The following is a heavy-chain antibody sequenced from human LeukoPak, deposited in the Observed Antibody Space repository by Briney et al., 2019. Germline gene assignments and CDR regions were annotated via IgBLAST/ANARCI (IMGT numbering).Heavy chain of an antibody. D-gene: IGHD2-2*01. CDR3: ARVRGYCSSTSCHYYFDY. CDR2: IYYSGST. J-gene: IGHJ4*02. CDR1: GGSISSYY. Sequence: SETPSLTCTVSGGSISSYYWSWIRQPPGKGLEWIGYIYYSGSTNYNPSLKSRVTISVDTSKNQFSLKLSSVTAADTAVYYCARVRGYCSSTSCHYYFDYWGQGTLVTVSS. V-gene: IGHV4-59*01.